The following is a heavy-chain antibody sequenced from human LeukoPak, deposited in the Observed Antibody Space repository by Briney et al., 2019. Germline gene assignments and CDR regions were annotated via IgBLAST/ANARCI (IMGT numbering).Heavy chain of an antibody. D-gene: IGHD5-18*01. V-gene: IGHV3-30*02. J-gene: IGHJ4*02. CDR2: IRYDGSNK. Sequence: GGSLRLSCAASGFTFSSYGMHWVRQAPGKGLEWVAFIRYDGSNKYYADSVKGRFTISRDNAMKSLYLQMNSLRAEDTAVYYCARADWDTAMIDYWGQGTVVTVSS. CDR3: ARADWDTAMIDY. CDR1: GFTFSSYG.